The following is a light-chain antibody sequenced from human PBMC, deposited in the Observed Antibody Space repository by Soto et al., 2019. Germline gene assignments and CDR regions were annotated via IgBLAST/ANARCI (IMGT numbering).Light chain of an antibody. J-gene: IGKJ1*01. V-gene: IGKV3-20*01. CDR2: GAS. CDR3: QYYGSSSFTWT. CDR1: QSVSSGY. Sequence: EIVLTQSPGTLSLSPGERATLSCRASQSVSSGYLAWYQQKPGQAPRLLIYGASNRATGIPDRFSGSGSGTDFTLTISRLEPEDFAVYYCQYYGSSSFTWTFGQGTKVAIK.